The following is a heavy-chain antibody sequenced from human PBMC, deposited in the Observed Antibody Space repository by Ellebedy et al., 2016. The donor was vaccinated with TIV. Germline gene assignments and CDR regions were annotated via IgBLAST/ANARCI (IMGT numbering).Heavy chain of an antibody. CDR1: GFTFSSCW. CDR2: ISSSSSYI. Sequence: GESLKISXAASGFTFSSCWMSWVRQAPGKGLEWVSSISSSSSYIYYADSVKGRFTISRDNAKNSLYLQMNSLRAEDTAVYYCARPEGYYYGSGSFDYWGQGTLVTVSS. V-gene: IGHV3-21*01. D-gene: IGHD3-10*01. CDR3: ARPEGYYYGSGSFDY. J-gene: IGHJ4*02.